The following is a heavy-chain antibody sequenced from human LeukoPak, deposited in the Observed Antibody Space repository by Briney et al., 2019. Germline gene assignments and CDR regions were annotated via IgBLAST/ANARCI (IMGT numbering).Heavy chain of an antibody. CDR3: AELGITMIGGV. J-gene: IGHJ6*04. CDR1: GFTFSSYG. D-gene: IGHD3-10*02. Sequence: PGGSLRLSCAASGFTFSSYGMHWVRQAPGKGLEWVAFIRFDGSYNSYSDSVKGRFTISRDNSKNSLYLQMNSLRAEDTAVYYCAELGITMIGGVWGKGTTVTISS. V-gene: IGHV3-30*02. CDR2: IRFDGSYN.